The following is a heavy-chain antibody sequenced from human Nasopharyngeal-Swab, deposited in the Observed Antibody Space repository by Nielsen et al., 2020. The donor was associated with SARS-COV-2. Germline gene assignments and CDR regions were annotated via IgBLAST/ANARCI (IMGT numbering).Heavy chain of an antibody. J-gene: IGHJ6*03. Sequence: VRQMPGKGLEWVSSVSGRDSTYYADSVKGRFTISRDISKNTLYPQMNSLRAEDTAVYYCAKDRNSAYYYYYMDVWGKGTTVTVSS. V-gene: IGHV3-23*01. D-gene: IGHD1-26*01. CDR3: AKDRNSAYYYYYMDV. CDR2: VSGRDST.